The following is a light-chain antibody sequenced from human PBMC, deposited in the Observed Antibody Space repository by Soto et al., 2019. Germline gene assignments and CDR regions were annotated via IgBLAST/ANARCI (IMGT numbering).Light chain of an antibody. J-gene: IGKJ4*01. CDR2: AAS. CDR1: QSVSSSY. CDR3: QQYGSSFTT. Sequence: EIVLMQSPGTLSLSPGERATLSCRASQSVSSSYLAWYQQTPGQAPRLLIYAASVRATGIPDRFSGGGSGTDFTLTISRLEPEDVAVYYCQQYGSSFTTFGGGTEVEIE. V-gene: IGKV3-20*01.